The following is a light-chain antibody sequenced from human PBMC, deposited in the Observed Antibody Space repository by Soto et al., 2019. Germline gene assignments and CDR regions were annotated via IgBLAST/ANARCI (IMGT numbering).Light chain of an antibody. V-gene: IGLV2-8*01. CDR1: SGYVGGHNF. CDR2: EVS. J-gene: IGLJ3*02. CDR3: SSYAGTNKV. Sequence: QSVLTQPPSASGSPGQSVTISCTGTSGYVGGHNFVSWYQFHPGKAPKLIIYEVSKRPSGVPNRFSGSKSDNTASLTVSGLQAEDEADYFCSSYAGTNKVFGGGTQLTVL.